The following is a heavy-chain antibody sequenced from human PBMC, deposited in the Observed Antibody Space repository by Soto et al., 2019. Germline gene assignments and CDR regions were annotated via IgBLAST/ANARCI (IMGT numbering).Heavy chain of an antibody. D-gene: IGHD3-9*01. V-gene: IGHV3-66*01. CDR2: IYRGGSI. J-gene: IGHJ4*02. CDR3: AKEARNYCIFSGTDFFDY. CDR1: GFIVSSNY. Sequence: GGSLRLSCAASGFIVSSNYMTWVRQAPGKELEWVSIIYRGGSIYYSDSVKGRVTISRDTSKNTLDLQMNSLRAEDTAVYYCAKEARNYCIFSGTDFFDYWSQGSLVTVSS.